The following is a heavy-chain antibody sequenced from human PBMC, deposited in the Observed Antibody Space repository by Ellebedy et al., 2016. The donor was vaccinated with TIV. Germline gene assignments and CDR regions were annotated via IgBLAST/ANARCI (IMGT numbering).Heavy chain of an antibody. CDR1: GFTFSSYG. CDR2: ISSDGSNK. V-gene: IGHV3-30*03. CDR3: ARGYTNRWTAMKALAV. D-gene: IGHD5-12*01. Sequence: GESLKISXAASGFTFSSYGMHWVRQAPGKGLEWVAHISSDGSNKYYGDAVKGRFTISRDDSTNTLLLQMNSLRAEDTALYYCARGYTNRWTAMKALAVWGQGTTVTVSS. J-gene: IGHJ6*02.